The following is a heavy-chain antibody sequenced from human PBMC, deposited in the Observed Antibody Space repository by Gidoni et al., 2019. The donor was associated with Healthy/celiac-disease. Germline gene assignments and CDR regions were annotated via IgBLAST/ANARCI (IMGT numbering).Heavy chain of an antibody. J-gene: IGHJ4*02. Sequence: EVQLVESGGGLVQPGGSLRLSCAASGFTFSSYEMNWVRQAPGKGLEWVSYISSSVSTIYYADSVKGRFTISRDNAKNSLYLQMNSLRAEDTAVYYCARGPLYDFWSGYYYYFDYWGQGTLVTVSS. CDR2: ISSSVSTI. CDR1: GFTFSSYE. V-gene: IGHV3-48*03. CDR3: ARGPLYDFWSGYYYYFDY. D-gene: IGHD3-3*01.